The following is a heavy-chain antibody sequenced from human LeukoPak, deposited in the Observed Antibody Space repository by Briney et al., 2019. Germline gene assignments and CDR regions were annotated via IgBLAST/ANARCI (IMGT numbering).Heavy chain of an antibody. CDR3: TKGNTAYYYPHFVY. Sequence: GGSLRLSCAASGFTFSSYGMHWVRQAPGKGLEWLTIISHDGSNKNYADSVKGRFTISRDNSKNTLYLQMNSLRAEDTAVYYCTKGNTAYYYPHFVYWGQGTLVTVSS. J-gene: IGHJ4*02. V-gene: IGHV3-30*18. CDR1: GFTFSSYG. D-gene: IGHD3-22*01. CDR2: ISHDGSNK.